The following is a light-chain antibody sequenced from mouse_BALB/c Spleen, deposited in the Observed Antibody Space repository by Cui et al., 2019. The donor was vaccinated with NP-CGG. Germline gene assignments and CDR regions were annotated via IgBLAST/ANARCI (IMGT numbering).Light chain of an antibody. CDR3: ALWYSNHWV. Sequence: QVVVTQEPALPTSPGETVTLTCRSSTGAVTTSNYANWVQEKPDHLFTGLIGGTNNRAPGVPARFSGSLIGEKAALTITGAQTEDEAIYFCALWYSNHWVFGGGTKLTVL. CDR1: TGAVTTSNY. CDR2: GTN. V-gene: IGLV1*01. J-gene: IGLJ1*01.